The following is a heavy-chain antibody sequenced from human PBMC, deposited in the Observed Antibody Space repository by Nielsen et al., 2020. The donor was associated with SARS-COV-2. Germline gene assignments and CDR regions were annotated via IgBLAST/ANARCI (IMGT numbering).Heavy chain of an antibody. CDR2: VYYSGVT. D-gene: IGHD6-19*01. CDR3: ATYNSGWGNYFDY. J-gene: IGHJ4*01. CDR1: GGSISSGSYY. V-gene: IGHV4-61*03. Sequence: SETLSLTCTVSGGSISSGSYYWSWIRQPPGKGLEWIGYVYYSGVTHYNPSLKSRVTISIDTSKNNFSLKLGSVTAADTAVYYCATYNSGWGNYFDYWGHGALVTVSS.